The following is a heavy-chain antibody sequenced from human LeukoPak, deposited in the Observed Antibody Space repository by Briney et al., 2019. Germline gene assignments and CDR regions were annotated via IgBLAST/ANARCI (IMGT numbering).Heavy chain of an antibody. J-gene: IGHJ4*02. CDR1: GGSFSGYY. CDR2: INHSGST. CDR3: ARLTMGWLQTDY. D-gene: IGHD5-24*01. Sequence: SETLSLTCAVYGGSFSGYYWSWIRQPPGKGLEWIGEINHSGSTNYNPSLKSRVTISVDTSKNQFSLKLSSVTAADTAVYYRARLTMGWLQTDYWGQGTLVTVSS. V-gene: IGHV4-34*01.